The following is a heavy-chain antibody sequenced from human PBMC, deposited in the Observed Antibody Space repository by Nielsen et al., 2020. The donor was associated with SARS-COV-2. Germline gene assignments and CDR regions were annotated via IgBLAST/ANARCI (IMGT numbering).Heavy chain of an antibody. CDR1: GYSFTKYW. V-gene: IGHV5-51*01. J-gene: IGHJ4*02. Sequence: GESLKISCKASGYSFTKYWIGWVRQMPGKGLEWMGVISHGDSDTRCSPAFQGQVTISDDQSITTAYLQWSSLKASDTAIYYCARQGRFCSRTPCSRNYFDSWGQGTLVTVSS. CDR2: ISHGDSDT. CDR3: ARQGRFCSRTPCSRNYFDS. D-gene: IGHD2-2*01.